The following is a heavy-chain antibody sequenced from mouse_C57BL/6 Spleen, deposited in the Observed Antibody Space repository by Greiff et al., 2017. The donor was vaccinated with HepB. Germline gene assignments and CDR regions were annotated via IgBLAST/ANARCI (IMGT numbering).Heavy chain of an antibody. J-gene: IGHJ3*01. V-gene: IGHV1-55*01. CDR3: AREGVYYYGSSYVAFAY. D-gene: IGHD1-1*01. Sequence: QVQLQQSGAELVKPGASVKMSCKASGYTFTSYWITWVKQRPGQGLEWIGDIYPGSGSTNYNEKFKSKATLTVDTSSSTAYMQLSSLTSEDSAVYYCAREGVYYYGSSYVAFAYWGQGTLVTVSA. CDR2: IYPGSGST. CDR1: GYTFTSYW.